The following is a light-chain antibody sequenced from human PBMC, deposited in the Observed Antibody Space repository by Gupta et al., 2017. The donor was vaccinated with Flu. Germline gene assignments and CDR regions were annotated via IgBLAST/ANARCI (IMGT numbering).Light chain of an antibody. J-gene: IGLJ3*02. CDR1: NSNIENNF. CDR2: DNN. CDR3: ATGDNSRSAGV. Sequence: QSVLPQPPSVSAAPGQRVTISCSGSNSNIENNFVSWYQHLPGQAPNLLIYDNNKRPSGIPERFSASKSGTSATLGVTGLQTGDEADYYCATGDNSRSAGVFGGGTKLTVL. V-gene: IGLV1-51*01.